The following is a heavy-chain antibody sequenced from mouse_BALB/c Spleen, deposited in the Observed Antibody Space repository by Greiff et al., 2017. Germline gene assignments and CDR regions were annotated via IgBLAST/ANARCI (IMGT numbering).Heavy chain of an antibody. Sequence: EVKLMESGGDLVKPGGSLKLSCAASGFTFSSYGMSWVRQTPDMRLEWVATISSGGSYTYYPDSVKGRFTISRDNAKNTLYLQMSSLKSEDTAMYYCARQYGNYGYYAMDYWGQGTSVTVSS. J-gene: IGHJ4*01. CDR3: ARQYGNYGYYAMDY. V-gene: IGHV5-6*01. CDR2: ISSGGSYT. CDR1: GFTFSSYG. D-gene: IGHD2-10*02.